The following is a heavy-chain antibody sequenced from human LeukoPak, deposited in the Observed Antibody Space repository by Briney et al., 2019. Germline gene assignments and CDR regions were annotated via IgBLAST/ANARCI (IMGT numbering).Heavy chain of an antibody. Sequence: GGSLRLSCAASTFSFSYYEMHWVRQAPGQGLEWASYISPTGYTIYYADSVKGRFTISRDSAKNSLYLQMSSLRAEDTAVYYCAGVGYHCSGSFDYWGQGTLVTVSS. CDR1: TFSFSYYE. CDR2: ISPTGYTI. V-gene: IGHV3-48*03. D-gene: IGHD3-10*01. J-gene: IGHJ4*02. CDR3: AGVGYHCSGSFDY.